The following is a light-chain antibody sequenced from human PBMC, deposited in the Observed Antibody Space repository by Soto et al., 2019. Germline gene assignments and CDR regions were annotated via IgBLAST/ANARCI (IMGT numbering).Light chain of an antibody. CDR1: SSNIGSNT. J-gene: IGLJ2*01. V-gene: IGLV1-44*01. CDR3: AAWDDSLNGVV. CDR2: STN. Sequence: QSVLTQPPSASGTPVPRVTISCSGSSSNIGSNTVNWYQQLPGTAPKLLIYSTNQRPSGVPDRFSGSKSGTSASLAISGLQSEDEADYYCAAWDDSLNGVVFGGVTKLTVL.